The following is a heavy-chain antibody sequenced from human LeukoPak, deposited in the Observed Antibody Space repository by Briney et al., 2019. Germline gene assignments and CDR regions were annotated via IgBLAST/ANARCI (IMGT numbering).Heavy chain of an antibody. J-gene: IGHJ4*02. CDR1: GYSISSGYY. CDR3: ARGYLNWAMIPYY. Sequence: SETLSLTCTVSGYSISSGYYWDWIRQPPGKGLEWIGSIYRTGNTYYNASLKSRVTISVDTSKNQFSLKLSSATAADTAMYYCARGYLNWAMIPYYWGQGSLVTVSS. D-gene: IGHD3-22*01. CDR2: IYRTGNT. V-gene: IGHV4-38-2*02.